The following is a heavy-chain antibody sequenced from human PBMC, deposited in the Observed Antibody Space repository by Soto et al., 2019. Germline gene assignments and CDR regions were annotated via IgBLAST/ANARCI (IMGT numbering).Heavy chain of an antibody. D-gene: IGHD4-17*01. CDR2: INPNSGNT. Sequence: QVQLVQSGAEVKKPGASVKVSCKASGYIFTNYDINWVRQATGQGLEYLGWINPNSGNTGYAQKFQGRVTMTRHTSINTAYMERNKRRSEDTAVYCCASGIKYGAYSSWFDTWGQGSLVTVSS. CDR1: GYIFTNYD. CDR3: ASGIKYGAYSSWFDT. J-gene: IGHJ5*02. V-gene: IGHV1-8*01.